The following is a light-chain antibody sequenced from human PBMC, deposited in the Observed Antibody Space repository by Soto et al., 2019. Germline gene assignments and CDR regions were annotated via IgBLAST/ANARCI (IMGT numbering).Light chain of an antibody. CDR1: QRVSSGY. J-gene: IGKJ5*01. Sequence: EIVLTQYTGTLSLSPGERATLSCRASQRVSSGYLAWYQQKPGQAPRLLIYGASNRATDIPDRFSGRGSGTDFTLTISRLEPEDFAVYYCQQYGSSPPSSTFGQGTRLEIK. CDR2: GAS. V-gene: IGKV3-20*01. CDR3: QQYGSSPPSST.